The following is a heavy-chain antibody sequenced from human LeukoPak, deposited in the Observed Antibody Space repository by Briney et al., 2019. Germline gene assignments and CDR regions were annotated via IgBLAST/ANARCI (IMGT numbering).Heavy chain of an antibody. D-gene: IGHD1-14*01. CDR3: ARDPYRDAPDYFDY. Sequence: GGSLRLSCAASGFAFSSYAMHWVRQAPGKGLEWVAVISDDGTFTLYGDSVRGRFTISRDSSKNTLYLQMNSLRPEDTAVYYCARDPYRDAPDYFDYWGQGTLVTVSS. J-gene: IGHJ4*02. V-gene: IGHV3-30*04. CDR1: GFAFSSYA. CDR2: ISDDGTFT.